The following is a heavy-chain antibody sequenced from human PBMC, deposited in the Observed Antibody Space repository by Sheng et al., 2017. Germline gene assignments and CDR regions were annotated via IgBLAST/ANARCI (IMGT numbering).Heavy chain of an antibody. D-gene: IGHD6-13*01. V-gene: IGHV3-53*01. J-gene: IGHJ6*02. Sequence: GGSTNYAASVKGRFTISRDISKNTLYLHMNNLRVEDSAIYYCARGMSRSDLLNYGLDVWGQGTTVTVSS. CDR2: GGST. CDR3: ARGMSRSDLLNYGLDV.